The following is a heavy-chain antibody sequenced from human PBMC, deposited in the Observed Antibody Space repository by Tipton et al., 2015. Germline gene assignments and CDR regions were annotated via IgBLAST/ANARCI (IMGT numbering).Heavy chain of an antibody. Sequence: GSLRLSCVASGFTFSDYSMNWVRQAPGKGPEWVSYISGSSSTIHYADSVKGRFTISRDNAKQSLYLQMNSLRDEDTALYYCAKDRARKQLLTSFDCWGQGTLVTVSS. CDR1: GFTFSDYS. D-gene: IGHD6-13*01. V-gene: IGHV3-48*02. CDR3: AKDRARKQLLTSFDC. J-gene: IGHJ4*02. CDR2: ISGSSSTI.